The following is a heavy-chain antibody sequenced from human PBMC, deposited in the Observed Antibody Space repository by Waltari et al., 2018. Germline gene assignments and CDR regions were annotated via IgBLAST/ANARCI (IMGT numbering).Heavy chain of an antibody. V-gene: IGHV1-8*03. J-gene: IGHJ2*01. CDR3: ARVSRWGYRQRSSPPWYFDL. Sequence: QVQLVQSGAEVKKPGASVKVSCKASGYTFTSYDINWVRQATGQGLEWMGWRNPNSGNTGDAQKVQGRVTITRNTSISTAYMELSSLRSEDTAVYYCARVSRWGYRQRSSPPWYFDLWGRGTLVTVSS. D-gene: IGHD5-18*01. CDR2: RNPNSGNT. CDR1: GYTFTSYD.